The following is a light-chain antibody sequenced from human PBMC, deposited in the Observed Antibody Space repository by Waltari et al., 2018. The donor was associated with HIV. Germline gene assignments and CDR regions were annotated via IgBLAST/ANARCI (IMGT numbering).Light chain of an antibody. CDR3: DSYTPQSFHV. J-gene: IGLJ1*01. CDR2: EVT. CDR1: HSDVGGYNY. V-gene: IGLV2-14*01. Sequence: QSALTQPASVSGSPGQSITISCTGTHSDVGGYNYVSWYQQHPGTAPRLIIFEVTKRPPGISTRFAGAKSGNSASLTISGLQSEDEADYYCDSYTPQSFHVFGSGTRVTVL.